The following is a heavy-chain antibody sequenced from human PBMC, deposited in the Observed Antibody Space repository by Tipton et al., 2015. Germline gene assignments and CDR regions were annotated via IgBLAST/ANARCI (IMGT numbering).Heavy chain of an antibody. J-gene: IGHJ6*02. CDR1: GGSLSGYY. Sequence: TLSLTCAVYGGSLSGYYWSWIRQPPGKGLEWIGEINHSGSTNYNPSLKSRVTISVDTSKNQFSLTLNSVTAADTAVYFCARDLEHGMDVWGQGTTVTVSS. D-gene: IGHD3-3*01. CDR2: INHSGST. V-gene: IGHV4-34*01. CDR3: ARDLEHGMDV.